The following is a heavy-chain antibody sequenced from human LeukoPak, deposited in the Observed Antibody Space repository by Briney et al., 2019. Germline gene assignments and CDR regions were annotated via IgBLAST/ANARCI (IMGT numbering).Heavy chain of an antibody. D-gene: IGHD5-24*01. Sequence: GGSLRLSCAASGFTVSSNYMSWVRQAPGKGLEWVSVIYSGGSTYYADSVKGRFTISRDNSKNTPYLQMNSLRAEDTAVYYCARMGYYYGMDVWGQGTTVTVSS. V-gene: IGHV3-66*01. CDR2: IYSGGST. J-gene: IGHJ6*02. CDR1: GFTVSSNY. CDR3: ARMGYYYGMDV.